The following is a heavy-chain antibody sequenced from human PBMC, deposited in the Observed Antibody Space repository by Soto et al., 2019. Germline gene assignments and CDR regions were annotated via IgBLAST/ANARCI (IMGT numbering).Heavy chain of an antibody. V-gene: IGHV1-18*01. J-gene: IGHJ6*02. D-gene: IGHD6-13*01. Sequence: QVQLVQSGDDVKKPGASVKVSCKASGYTFTNYGISWVRQAPGQGLEWMGWISVYNGNTNYAQKFQGRVTMTTDTSTSTAYMEVRSLTSDDTAVYYGARQRQLVTSSKYFGMDVWGLGTTVTVSS. CDR2: ISVYNGNT. CDR3: ARQRQLVTSSKYFGMDV. CDR1: GYTFTNYG.